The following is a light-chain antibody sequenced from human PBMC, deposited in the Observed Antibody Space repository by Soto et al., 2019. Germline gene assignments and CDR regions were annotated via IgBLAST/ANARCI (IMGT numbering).Light chain of an antibody. Sequence: QSALTQPASVSGSPGQSITISCTGTSSDVGGYNYVSWYQQHPGKAPKLMIYDVSNRPSRVSNRFSCSKSGNTASLTISGLQAEDEADYYCSSYTSSSTLLVFGGGTKLTVL. CDR2: DVS. CDR1: SSDVGGYNY. J-gene: IGLJ2*01. CDR3: SSYTSSSTLLV. V-gene: IGLV2-14*01.